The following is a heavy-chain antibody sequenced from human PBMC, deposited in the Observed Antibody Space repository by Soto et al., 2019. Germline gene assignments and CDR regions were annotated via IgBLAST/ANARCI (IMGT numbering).Heavy chain of an antibody. CDR1: CVSISSSSYY. J-gene: IGHJ4*02. CDR3: ARGYYDYTWGSYRLNYYFDY. V-gene: IGHV4-39*01. CDR2: IHYIGST. D-gene: IGHD3-16*02. Sequence: QLQLQESGPGLVKPSETLSLTCTVSCVSISSSSYYWGWIRQPPGKGLEWIGSIHYIGSTYYNPSLTIRVTISVDTSKNQFSLTLSSVTAADTAVYFCARGYYDYTWGSYRLNYYFDYWGQGTLVTVSS.